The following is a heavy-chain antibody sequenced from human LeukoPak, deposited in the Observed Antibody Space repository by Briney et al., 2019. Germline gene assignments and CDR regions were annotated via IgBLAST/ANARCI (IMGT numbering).Heavy chain of an antibody. Sequence: SETLCLTCTVSGGSISSYYLSWIRQTAGKGLEWIGRMYSSGSNYNPSLKSRVTMSIDTSTNQLSLKLSSVTAADKAVYYCARDSGTTGEVKFDPWGQGTLVTVSS. CDR1: GGSISSYY. J-gene: IGHJ5*02. CDR2: MYSSGS. V-gene: IGHV4-4*07. D-gene: IGHD3-10*01. CDR3: ARDSGTTGEVKFDP.